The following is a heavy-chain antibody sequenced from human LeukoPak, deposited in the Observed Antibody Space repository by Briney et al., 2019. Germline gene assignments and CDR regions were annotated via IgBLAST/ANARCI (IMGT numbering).Heavy chain of an antibody. CDR3: ARGPGTRNNWFDP. V-gene: IGHV1-69*13. CDR1: GYTFTSYD. J-gene: IGHJ5*02. CDR2: IIPIFGTA. Sequence: SVKVACRASGYTFTSYDISWVRQAPGQGLEWMGGIIPIFGTANYAQKFQGRVTITADESTSTAYMELSSLRSEDTAVYYCARGPGTRNNWFDPWGQGTLVTVSS.